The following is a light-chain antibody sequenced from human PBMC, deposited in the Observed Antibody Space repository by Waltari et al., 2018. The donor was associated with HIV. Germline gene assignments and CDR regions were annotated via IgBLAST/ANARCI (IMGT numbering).Light chain of an antibody. Sequence: EIVVTQSPDTLSVSPGQRATLSCRTSQSVGSKFAWYQQKPGQAPRLLIYSASTRATGIPARFSGSGSGTEFTLTISSLQSEDFGSYYCQQYSDWPPWAFGQGTKVEIK. CDR2: SAS. V-gene: IGKV3-15*01. CDR1: QSVGSK. J-gene: IGKJ1*01. CDR3: QQYSDWPPWA.